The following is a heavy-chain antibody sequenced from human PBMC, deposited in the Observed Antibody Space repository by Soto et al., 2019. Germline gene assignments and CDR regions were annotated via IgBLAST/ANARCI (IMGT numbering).Heavy chain of an antibody. CDR2: ISANTGDT. D-gene: IGHD2-15*01. V-gene: IGHV3-23*01. CDR1: GFTFSNYA. J-gene: IGHJ4*02. CDR3: AKDRAGVPSATTFAS. Sequence: GGSLRLSCAASGFTFSNYAMSWVRQAPGKGLEWVSSISANTGDTYDADSVRGRFTISRDNSKNTLYLQMNSLRPGDTAIYFCAKDRAGVPSATTFASWGQGALVTVSS.